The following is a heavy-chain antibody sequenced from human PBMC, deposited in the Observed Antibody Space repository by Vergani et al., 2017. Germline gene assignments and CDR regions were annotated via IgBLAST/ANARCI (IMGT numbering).Heavy chain of an antibody. Sequence: VQLLESGGGLVQPGTSLGLSCEASGFKFSQFGMHWVRQGPGKGLEWVAIIWYDGSNTYYADSVKGRFTVSRDNSKNILYLQMNNLRHEDTALYFCVKDNDYDADGPFDLWGRGTLVTVSS. V-gene: IGHV3-33*06. D-gene: IGHD3-16*01. CDR3: VKDNDYDADGPFDL. CDR2: IWYDGSNT. J-gene: IGHJ2*01. CDR1: GFKFSQFG.